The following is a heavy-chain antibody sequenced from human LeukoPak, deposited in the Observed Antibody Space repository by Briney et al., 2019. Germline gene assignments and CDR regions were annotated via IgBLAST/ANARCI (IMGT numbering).Heavy chain of an antibody. CDR3: ARDVAYNAFDY. CDR2: IKPDGSAK. V-gene: IGHV3-7*01. D-gene: IGHD1-14*01. Sequence: TGASLRLSCAASGFTFSSSWMTWVRQAPGKGLEWVANIKPDGSAKNYVGFVQGRFTISRDNTKNSVYLQMSSLRVEDTAVYFCARDVAYNAFDYWGQGTLVTVSS. CDR1: GFTFSSSW. J-gene: IGHJ4*02.